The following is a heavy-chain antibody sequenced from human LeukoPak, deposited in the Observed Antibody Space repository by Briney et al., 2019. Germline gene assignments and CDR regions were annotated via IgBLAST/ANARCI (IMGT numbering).Heavy chain of an antibody. D-gene: IGHD4-17*01. CDR1: GFRFSDYY. Sequence: PGGSLRLSCVTSGFRFSDYYMMWIRQAPGKGPEWVAHISSSAATTLYADSVKGRFTVSRENAKNSLYLEMTSLRPEDTAVYYCARDRGSTVTTVGYWGQGTLVTVSS. J-gene: IGHJ4*02. CDR2: ISSSAATT. V-gene: IGHV3-11*04. CDR3: ARDRGSTVTTVGY.